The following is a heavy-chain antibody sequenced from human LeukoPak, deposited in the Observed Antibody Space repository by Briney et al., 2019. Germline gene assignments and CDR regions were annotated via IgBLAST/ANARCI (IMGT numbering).Heavy chain of an antibody. D-gene: IGHD6-19*01. V-gene: IGHV4-38-2*02. Sequence: SETLSLTCSVSGYSISSAYYWGWIRQPPGKGLEWIGTMYHSGSTNYNPSLKSRVTISVDTSKNQFSLKLSSVTAADTAVYYCARVAGSGYCEYWGQGTLVTVSS. CDR3: ARVAGSGYCEY. CDR1: GYSISSAYY. J-gene: IGHJ4*02. CDR2: MYHSGST.